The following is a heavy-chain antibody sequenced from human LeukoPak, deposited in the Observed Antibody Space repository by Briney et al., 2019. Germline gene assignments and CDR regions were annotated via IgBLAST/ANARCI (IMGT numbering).Heavy chain of an antibody. V-gene: IGHV4-39*01. CDR2: IYYSGST. D-gene: IGHD4/OR15-4a*01. CDR1: GGSISSSSYY. J-gene: IGHJ5*02. Sequence: PSETLSLTCTVSGGSISSSSYYWGWIRQPPRKGLEWIGSIYYSGSTYYNPSLKSRVTISVDTSKNQFSLKLRSVTAADTAVYYCARHPNYAVFWWFDPWGQGTLVTVSS. CDR3: ARHPNYAVFWWFDP.